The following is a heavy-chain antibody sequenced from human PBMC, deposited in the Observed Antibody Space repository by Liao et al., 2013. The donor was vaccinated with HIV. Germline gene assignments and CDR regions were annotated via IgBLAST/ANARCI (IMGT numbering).Heavy chain of an antibody. CDR1: GGSISSSSYY. J-gene: IGHJ3*02. CDR3: ARPKGYWGAFDI. Sequence: QLQLQESGPGLVKPSETLSLTCTVSGGSISSSSYYWGWIRQPPGKGLEWIGSIYYSGSTYYNPSLKSRVTISVDTSKNQFSLKLSSVTAADTAVYYCARPKGYWGAFDIWGQGTMVTVSS. CDR2: IYYSGST. D-gene: IGHD7-27*01. V-gene: IGHV4-39*07.